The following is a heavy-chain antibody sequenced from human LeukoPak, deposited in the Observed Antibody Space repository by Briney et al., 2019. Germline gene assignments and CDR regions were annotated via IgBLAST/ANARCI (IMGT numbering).Heavy chain of an antibody. CDR3: ARDRRGYDLWYYFDY. CDR2: IIPIFGTA. J-gene: IGHJ4*02. D-gene: IGHD5-12*01. V-gene: IGHV1-69*13. CDR1: GGTFSSYA. Sequence: ASVKVSCKASGGTFSSYAISWVRQAPGQGLEWMGGIIPIFGTANYAQKFQGRVTTTADESTSTAYMELSSLRSEDTAVYYCARDRRGYDLWYYFDYWGQGTLVTVSS.